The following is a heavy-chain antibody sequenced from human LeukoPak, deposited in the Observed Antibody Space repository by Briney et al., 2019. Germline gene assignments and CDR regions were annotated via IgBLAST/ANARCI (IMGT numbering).Heavy chain of an antibody. J-gene: IGHJ4*02. CDR2: IHSSGGS. D-gene: IGHD1-26*01. Sequence: SETLSLTCTVSGASISNYYWSWIRQTPEKGLEWMGHIHSSGGSSYYPSLKSRLTLSIDTSRDQLSLKLPSVTAADTAVYFCARLGSYHDFWGQGALVTVSS. CDR3: ARLGSYHDF. V-gene: IGHV4-59*08. CDR1: GASISNYY.